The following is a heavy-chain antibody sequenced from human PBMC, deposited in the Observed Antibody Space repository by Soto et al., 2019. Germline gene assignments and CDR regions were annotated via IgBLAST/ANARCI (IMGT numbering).Heavy chain of an antibody. J-gene: IGHJ4*02. CDR1: NGSIRAYY. D-gene: IGHD1-26*01. V-gene: IGHV4-4*07. Sequence: SETLSLTCTVSNGSIRAYYWNWIRQPAGKGLEWIGRIYSTGTTYFNPSLKSRVTMSVDTSTNQFSLRLTSVTAADTAMYYCARASPRGEQLFFDFWGQGAQVTV. CDR3: ARASPRGEQLFFDF. CDR2: IYSTGTT.